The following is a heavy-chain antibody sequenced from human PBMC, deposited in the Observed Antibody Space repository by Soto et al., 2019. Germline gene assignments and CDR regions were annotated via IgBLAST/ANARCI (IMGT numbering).Heavy chain of an antibody. CDR3: ARHDAYSSSDF. Sequence: GESLKISCKGFGYSFSNSWIAWVRQMTGKSLEWMGIIYPGDSDSGYSPSFQGQVSISADKSSNTAYLQWSSLKASDTAMYYCARHDAYSSSDFWGQGTLVTSPQ. J-gene: IGHJ4*02. V-gene: IGHV5-51*01. CDR2: IYPGDSDS. CDR1: GYSFSNSW. D-gene: IGHD6-19*01.